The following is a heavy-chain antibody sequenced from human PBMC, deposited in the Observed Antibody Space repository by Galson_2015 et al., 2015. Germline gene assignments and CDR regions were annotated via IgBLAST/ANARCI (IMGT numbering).Heavy chain of an antibody. CDR2: IYYSGSGST. V-gene: IGHV4-59*01. D-gene: IGHD1-1*01. CDR3: AADNRDAFDF. CDR1: GASISSYY. J-gene: IGHJ3*01. Sequence: ETLSLTCTVSGASISSYYWNWVRPPPGKGLEWIGYIYYSGSGSTKYNPSLKSRVTISVDTSKNQVSLKVTSVTAAGTAVYYCAADNRDAFDFWGQGTMVTVSS.